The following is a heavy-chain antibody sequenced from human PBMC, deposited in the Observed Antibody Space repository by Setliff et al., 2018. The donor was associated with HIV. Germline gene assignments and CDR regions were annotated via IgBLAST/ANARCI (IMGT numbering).Heavy chain of an antibody. V-gene: IGHV1-69*10. CDR2: MPPILGMG. J-gene: IGHJ6*02. CDR1: GGTFSTYV. D-gene: IGHD4-4*01. CDR3: AGSAHSYSYMGYYYHTMDV. Sequence: ASVKVSCKTSGGTFSTYVITWVRQAPGQGLEWMGGMPPILGMGDFAQKFQGRVTITADASTRTAYMELSSLTSDDTAVYYCAGSAHSYSYMGYYYHTMDVWGQGTTVTVSS.